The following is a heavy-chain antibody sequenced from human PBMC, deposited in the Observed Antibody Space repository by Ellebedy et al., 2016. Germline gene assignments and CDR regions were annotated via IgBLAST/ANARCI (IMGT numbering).Heavy chain of an antibody. CDR2: ISGSVNNT. CDR1: GFPFSTYG. J-gene: IGHJ4*02. V-gene: IGHV3-23*01. D-gene: IGHD6-19*01. CDR3: AKGGWLEY. Sequence: GESLKISCAASGFPFSTYGMTWVRQAPGKGLEWVSGISGSVNNTYYADSVKGRFTISRDNSKNTRYLQMNSLRAEDTAVYYCAKGGWLEYWGQGTLITVSS.